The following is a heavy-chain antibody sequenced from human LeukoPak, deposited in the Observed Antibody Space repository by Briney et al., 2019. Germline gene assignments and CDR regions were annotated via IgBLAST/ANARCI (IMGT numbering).Heavy chain of an antibody. CDR1: GGSMSGHF. D-gene: IGHD3-22*01. Sequence: SETLSLTCNVSGGSMSGHFWIWFRQPPGKGLEWIGYIYYSGSTNYNPSLKSRVTISVDTSKNQFSLKLSSVTAADMAIYYCARENPSGYYNRPIDYWGQGTLVTVSS. V-gene: IGHV4-59*11. J-gene: IGHJ4*02. CDR2: IYYSGST. CDR3: ARENPSGYYNRPIDY.